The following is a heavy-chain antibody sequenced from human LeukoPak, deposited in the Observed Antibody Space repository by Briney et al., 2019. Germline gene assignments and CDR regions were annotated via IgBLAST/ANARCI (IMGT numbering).Heavy chain of an antibody. D-gene: IGHD3-22*01. Sequence: PWGSLRLSCVASGFTFGKYWMSWVRQAPGKGLEWAANIKLDGSEKNYVDSVKGRFTISRDNTKNSLYLQMNSLRVEDTAVYYCARLNMVHNYYDSSGTHADYWGQGTLVTVSS. CDR2: IKLDGSEK. CDR1: GFTFGKYW. V-gene: IGHV3-7*03. CDR3: ARLNMVHNYYDSSGTHADY. J-gene: IGHJ4*02.